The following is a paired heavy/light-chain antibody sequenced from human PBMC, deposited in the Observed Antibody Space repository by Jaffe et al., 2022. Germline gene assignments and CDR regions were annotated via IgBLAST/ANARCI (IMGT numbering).Heavy chain of an antibody. CDR3: ARHDYGGRGKWFDS. CDR2: LFHTGDT. Sequence: QLQLQESGPGLVKPSETLSVTCSVSGGSIRSNSYYWGWIRRPPGKGLEWIGSLFHTGDTYYNPSLNPSLKSRLRMSVETSKSQFSLTLTSVTAADTAVYYCARHDYGGRGKWFDSWGQGTLVTVS. D-gene: IGHD4-17*01. CDR1: GGSIRSNSYY. V-gene: IGHV4-39*01. J-gene: IGHJ5*01.
Light chain of an antibody. CDR1: SSNIGNTY. V-gene: IGLV1-51*01. Sequence: QSVLTQPPSVSAAPGQKVTISCSGSSSNIGNTYVSWYQLLPGTAPKLLIYDTHDRPSGIPDRFSGSKSGASATLDITGLQTGDEAEYFCGVWDASLYSMMFGGGTKLTVL. CDR3: GVWDASLYSMM. CDR2: DTH. J-gene: IGLJ3*02.